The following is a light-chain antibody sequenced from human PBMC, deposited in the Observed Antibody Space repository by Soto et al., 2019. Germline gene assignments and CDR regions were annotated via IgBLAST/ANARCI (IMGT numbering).Light chain of an antibody. V-gene: IGLV7-46*01. Sequence: QAVVTQEPSVTVSPGGAVTLTCGSSTGGVTTGHYPCWFQQKPGQAPRALVYDTANIFSWTPARFSGSLLGDKAALTLSGAKPEDEAEYDGLLSYRCNYVFVTWTKVTV. CDR1: TGGVTTGHY. CDR3: LLSYRCNYV. J-gene: IGLJ1*01. CDR2: DTA.